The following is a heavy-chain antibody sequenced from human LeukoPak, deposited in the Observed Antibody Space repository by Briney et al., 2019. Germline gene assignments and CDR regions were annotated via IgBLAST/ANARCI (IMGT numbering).Heavy chain of an antibody. V-gene: IGHV1-2*02. CDR3: ARGQQWLEAFEH. CDR2: INPNSGGT. Sequence: VASVKVSCKASGYTFTGYYMHWVRQAPGQGLEWMGWINPNSGGTNYAQKFQGRVTMTRDTSISTAYMEVSRLRSDDTAVYYCARGQQWLEAFEHWGQGTLVTVSS. CDR1: GYTFTGYY. D-gene: IGHD6-19*01. J-gene: IGHJ4*02.